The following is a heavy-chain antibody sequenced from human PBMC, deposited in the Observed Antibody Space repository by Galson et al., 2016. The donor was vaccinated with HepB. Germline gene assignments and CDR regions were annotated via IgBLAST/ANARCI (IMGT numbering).Heavy chain of an antibody. CDR1: GGTFSNYA. CDR2: IIPIFGIE. J-gene: IGHJ5*02. Sequence: SVKVSCKASGGTFSNYAISWVRQAPGQGLEWMGRIIPIFGIENYAQKFQGRVTITADKATTTAYMELRSLRSEDTAVYYCGTAPGYSSGWIDSLGQGDQGSGTNTTENAPAASDSGLRSRGSEVQGGDYCGTAPGCSSGGSDAWGQGTQVTVSS. CDR3: GTAPGYSSGWIDSLGQGDQGSGTNTTENAPAASDSGLRSRGSEVQGGDYCGTAPGCSSGGSDA. V-gene: IGHV1-69*10. D-gene: IGHD6-19*01.